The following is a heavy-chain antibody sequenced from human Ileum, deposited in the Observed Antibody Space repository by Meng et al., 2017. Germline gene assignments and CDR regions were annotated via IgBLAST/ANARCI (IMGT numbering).Heavy chain of an antibody. D-gene: IGHD3-16*02. CDR3: ARLRLGELSLFYAFKI. J-gene: IGHJ3*02. CDR2: IYYSGSS. V-gene: IGHV4-39*07. Sequence: SETLSLTCTVSGVSISSSSYYWGWIRQPPGKGLEWIGSIYYSGSSYYNPSLKSRVTISVDTSKNQFSLKLSSVTAADTAVYYCARLRLGELSLFYAFKIWGQGTMVTVSS. CDR1: GVSISSSSYY.